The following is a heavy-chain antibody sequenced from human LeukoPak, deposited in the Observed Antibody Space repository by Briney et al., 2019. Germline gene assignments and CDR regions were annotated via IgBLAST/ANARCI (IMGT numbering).Heavy chain of an antibody. J-gene: IGHJ4*02. CDR2: IYYSGST. V-gene: IGHV4-59*11. CDR1: GASISSHY. Sequence: SETLSLTCIVSGASISSHYWSWIRQPPGKGLEWIGYIYYSGSTNYSPSLKSRVTISVDTSKHQFSLKLSSVTAADTAVYYCARHDYSNPRLDYWGQGTLVTVSS. D-gene: IGHD4-11*01. CDR3: ARHDYSNPRLDY.